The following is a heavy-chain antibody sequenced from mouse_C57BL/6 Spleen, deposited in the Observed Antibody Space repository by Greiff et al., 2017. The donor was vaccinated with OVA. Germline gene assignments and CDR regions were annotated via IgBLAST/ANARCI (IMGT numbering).Heavy chain of an antibody. CDR1: GFSLTSYG. CDR3: ARHILRDYYAMDY. J-gene: IGHJ4*01. V-gene: IGHV2-6-1*01. Sequence: VQGVESGPGLVAPSQSLSITCTVSGFSLTSYGVHWVRQPPGKGLEWLVVIWSDGSTTYNSALKSRLSISKDNSKSQVFLKMNSLQTDDTAMYYCARHILRDYYAMDYWGQGTSVTVSS. CDR2: IWSDGST.